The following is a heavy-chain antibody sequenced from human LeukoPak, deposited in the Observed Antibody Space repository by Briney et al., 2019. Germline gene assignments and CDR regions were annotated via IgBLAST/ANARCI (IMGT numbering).Heavy chain of an antibody. D-gene: IGHD6-13*01. V-gene: IGHV3-23*01. CDR3: AKEGDSSSWYDLYDY. J-gene: IGHJ4*02. Sequence: TGGSLRLSCAASGFTFSSYAMSWVRQAPGKGLERVSAISGSGDSTYYADSVKGRFTISRDNSKNTLYLQMNSLRAEDTAVYYCAKEGDSSSWYDLYDYWGQGTLVTVSS. CDR2: ISGSGDST. CDR1: GFTFSSYA.